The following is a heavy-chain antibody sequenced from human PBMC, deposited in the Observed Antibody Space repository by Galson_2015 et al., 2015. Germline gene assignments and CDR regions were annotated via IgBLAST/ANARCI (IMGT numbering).Heavy chain of an antibody. Sequence: SLRLSCAASGFTFSSHGMHWVRQAPGKGLECVAVIWYDGSNKYYADSVKGRLTISRDNSKNTLYLQMNSLRAEDTAVYYCARDPYGGSTYGDYWGQGTLVTVSS. CDR1: GFTFSSHG. D-gene: IGHD4-23*01. J-gene: IGHJ4*02. CDR2: IWYDGSNK. V-gene: IGHV3-33*01. CDR3: ARDPYGGSTYGDY.